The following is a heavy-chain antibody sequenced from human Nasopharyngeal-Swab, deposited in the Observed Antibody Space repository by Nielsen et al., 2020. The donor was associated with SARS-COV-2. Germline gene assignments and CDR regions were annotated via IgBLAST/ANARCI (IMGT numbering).Heavy chain of an antibody. J-gene: IGHJ1*01. D-gene: IGHD6-6*01. CDR3: ATVSEYSSSPQH. V-gene: IGHV1-24*01. CDR1: GYTLTELS. Sequence: ASVKDSCKVSGYTLTELSMHWVRQAPGKGLEWMGGFDPEDGETIYARKFQGRVTMTEDTSTDTAYMELSSLRSEDTAVYYCATVSEYSSSPQHWGQGTLVTVSS. CDR2: FDPEDGET.